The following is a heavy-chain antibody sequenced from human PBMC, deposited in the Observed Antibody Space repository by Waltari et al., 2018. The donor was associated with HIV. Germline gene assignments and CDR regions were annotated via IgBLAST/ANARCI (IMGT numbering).Heavy chain of an antibody. V-gene: IGHV4-38-2*02. CDR3: AREGWAATGDY. Sequence: QVQLQESGPGLVKPSETLSLTCVVSGYSISSGYYWGWIRHPPGKGLEWIGRIYYVGCTYYNPSLKSRVTISVDTSKNQFSLKLSSVTAADTAVYYCAREGWAATGDYWGQGTLVTVSS. CDR1: GYSISSGYY. D-gene: IGHD6-13*01. J-gene: IGHJ4*02. CDR2: IYYVGCT.